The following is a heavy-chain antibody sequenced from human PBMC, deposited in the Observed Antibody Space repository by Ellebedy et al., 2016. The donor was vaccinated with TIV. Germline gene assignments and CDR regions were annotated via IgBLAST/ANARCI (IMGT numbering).Heavy chain of an antibody. J-gene: IGHJ2*01. CDR1: GFTFSSYA. D-gene: IGHD2-2*01. CDR2: ISYDGSNK. V-gene: IGHV3-30-3*01. CDR3: AKDGVPAAIVWYFDL. Sequence: GESLKISXAASGFTFSSYAMHWVRQAPGKGLEWVAVISYDGSNKYYADSVKGRFTISRDNSKNTLYLQMNSLRAEDTAVYYCAKDGVPAAIVWYFDLWGRGTLVTVSS.